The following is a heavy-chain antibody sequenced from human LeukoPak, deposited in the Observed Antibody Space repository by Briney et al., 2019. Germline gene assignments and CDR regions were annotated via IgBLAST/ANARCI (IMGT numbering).Heavy chain of an antibody. D-gene: IGHD2-21*02. J-gene: IGHJ3*02. Sequence: PGGSLRLSCAASGLTFSTFGMHWVRQAPGKGLEWVAVISYDGSDKDYADSVKGRFTISRDDSKNTLYLQMNSLRAEDTAVYCCAKEGCGGDCYSLAFDIWGQGTMVTVSS. CDR3: AKEGCGGDCYSLAFDI. V-gene: IGHV3-30*18. CDR2: ISYDGSDK. CDR1: GLTFSTFG.